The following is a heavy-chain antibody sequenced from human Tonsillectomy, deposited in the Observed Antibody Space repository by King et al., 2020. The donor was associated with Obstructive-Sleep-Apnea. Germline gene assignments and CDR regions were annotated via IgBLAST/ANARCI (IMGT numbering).Heavy chain of an antibody. CDR2: ISGSGGTT. J-gene: IGHJ2*01. D-gene: IGHD7-27*01. CDR1: GFNLSAYA. CDR3: AKDLGWGSLDTWSFDL. V-gene: IGHV3-23*01. Sequence: VQLQESGGGLVQPGGALRLSCAASGFNLSAYAMSWVRQAPGKGRERVSAISGSGGTTDYAESMKGRFTVSRDNSKNTQYLQMKTLRAADTAVYYCAKDLGWGSLDTWSFDLCGRGTLVTVSS.